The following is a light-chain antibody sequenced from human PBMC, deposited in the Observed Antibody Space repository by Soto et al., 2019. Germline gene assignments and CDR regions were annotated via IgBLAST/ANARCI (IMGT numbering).Light chain of an antibody. J-gene: IGLJ1*01. CDR2: SNN. CDR3: AAWDGSLRGYV. Sequence: QSVLTQPPSTSGTPGQRVTISCSGSSSNIGSNTVNWYQHLPGTAPKLLIYSNNQRPSGVSDRFSGSKSGTSASLAVSGLQSEDEADYYCAAWDGSLRGYVFGTGTKVTVL. CDR1: SSNIGSNT. V-gene: IGLV1-44*01.